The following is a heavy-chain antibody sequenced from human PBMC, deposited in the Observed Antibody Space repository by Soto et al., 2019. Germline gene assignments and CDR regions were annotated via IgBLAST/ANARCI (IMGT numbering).Heavy chain of an antibody. CDR1: GFTFRSFG. D-gene: IGHD7-27*01. CDR2: IWYDGSNT. J-gene: IGHJ2*01. V-gene: IGHV3-33*01. Sequence: QVQLVESGGGVVQPGRSLRLSCAASGFTFRSFGMHWVRQAPGKGLEWVGVIWYDGSNTYHADSVKGRFTISRDNPKNALYLQMNSLKLEDTAVYYYARDRNWGRADWYLDLWGRGTLVTVSS. CDR3: ARDRNWGRADWYLDL.